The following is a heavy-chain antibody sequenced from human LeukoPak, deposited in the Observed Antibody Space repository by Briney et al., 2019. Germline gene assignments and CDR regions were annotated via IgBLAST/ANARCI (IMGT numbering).Heavy chain of an antibody. V-gene: IGHV3-23*01. D-gene: IGHD5-18*01. Sequence: GGSLRLSCAASGFTFSSHGMSWVRQAPGKGLEWVSAIRGSGSSTYYADSVKGRFTISRDNSKNTLYLQMNSLRAEDTALYYCAKDRGYVDTAMVSRSYFDYWGQGTLVTVSS. CDR1: GFTFSSHG. CDR3: AKDRGYVDTAMVSRSYFDY. J-gene: IGHJ4*02. CDR2: IRGSGSST.